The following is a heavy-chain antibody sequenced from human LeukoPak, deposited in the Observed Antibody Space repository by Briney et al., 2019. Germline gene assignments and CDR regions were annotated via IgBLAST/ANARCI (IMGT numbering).Heavy chain of an antibody. Sequence: SETLSLTCTVSGGSIRSYYWSWIRQPPGKGLEWIGYIYYSGSTNYNPSLKSRVTISVDTSKNQFSLKLSSVTAADTAVYYCARGDSSSWYSTRTFDYWGQGTLVTVSS. CDR2: IYYSGST. CDR3: ARGDSSSWYSTRTFDY. D-gene: IGHD6-13*01. CDR1: GGSIRSYY. J-gene: IGHJ4*02. V-gene: IGHV4-59*01.